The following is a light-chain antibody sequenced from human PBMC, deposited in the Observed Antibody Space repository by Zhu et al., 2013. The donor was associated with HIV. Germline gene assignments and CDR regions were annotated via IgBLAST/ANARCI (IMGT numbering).Light chain of an antibody. CDR2: DAS. V-gene: IGKV1-5*01. J-gene: IGKJ1*01. CDR3: QHYNSYPWT. CDR1: QSISDW. Sequence: DIQMTQSPSTLSASVGDRVTITCRASQSISDWLAWYQQKPGKAPKLLIYDASSLESGVPSRFSGSGSGTEFTLTISSLQPDDFATYYCQHYNSYPWTFGQGTKVEYK.